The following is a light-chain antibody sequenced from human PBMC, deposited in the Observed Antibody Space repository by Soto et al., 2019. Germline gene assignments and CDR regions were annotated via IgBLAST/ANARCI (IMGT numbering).Light chain of an antibody. Sequence: IQLTQSPSSLSASVGDRVTITCRASQGIDSYLAWYQQRPGKVPQLLIYETSILQSGVSSRFSGSGSGTDFTLTISSLQPEDVGVYFCLQFLTTPWMFGQGTHVELK. CDR1: QGIDSY. J-gene: IGKJ1*01. CDR2: ETS. CDR3: LQFLTTPWM. V-gene: IGKV1-9*01.